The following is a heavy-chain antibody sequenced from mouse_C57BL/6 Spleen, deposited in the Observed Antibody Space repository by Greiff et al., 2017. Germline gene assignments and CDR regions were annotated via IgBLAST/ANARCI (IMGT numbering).Heavy chain of an antibody. V-gene: IGHV5-4*03. J-gene: IGHJ2*01. CDR3: ARSSTDIFDY. D-gene: IGHD1-1*01. CDR1: GFTFSSYA. CDR2: ISDGGSYT. Sequence: EVMLVESGGGLVKPGGSLKLSCAASGFTFSSYAMSWVRQTPEKRLEWVATISDGGSYTYYPDNVKGRFTISRDNAKNNLYLQMSHLKSEDTAMYYCARSSTDIFDYWGQGTTLTVSS.